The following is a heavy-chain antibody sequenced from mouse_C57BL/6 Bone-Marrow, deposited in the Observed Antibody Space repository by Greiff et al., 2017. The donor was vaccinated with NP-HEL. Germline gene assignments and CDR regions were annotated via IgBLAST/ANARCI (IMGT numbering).Heavy chain of an antibody. CDR1: GYTFTDYE. V-gene: IGHV1-15*01. CDR3: TRSQGPGLMDY. CDR2: IDPETGGT. J-gene: IGHJ4*01. Sequence: QVQLKESGAELVRPGASVTLSCKASGYTFTDYEMHWVKQTPVHGLEWIGAIDPETGGTAYNQKFKGKAILTADKSSSTAYMELRSLTSEDSAVYYCTRSQGPGLMDYWGQGTSVTVSS. D-gene: IGHD3-1*01.